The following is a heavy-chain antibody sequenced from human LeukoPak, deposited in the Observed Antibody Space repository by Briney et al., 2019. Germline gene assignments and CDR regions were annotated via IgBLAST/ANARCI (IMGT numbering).Heavy chain of an antibody. J-gene: IGHJ4*02. CDR2: INPNSGGT. V-gene: IGHV1-2*06. CDR1: GYTITGYY. Sequence: ASVKVSCKASGYTITGYYMHWVRQAPGQGLEWMGRINPNSGGTNYAQKFQGRVTMTRDTSISTAYMELSRLRSDDTAVYYCARDDTREPFDYWGQGTLVTVSS. CDR3: ARDDTREPFDY. D-gene: IGHD3-22*01.